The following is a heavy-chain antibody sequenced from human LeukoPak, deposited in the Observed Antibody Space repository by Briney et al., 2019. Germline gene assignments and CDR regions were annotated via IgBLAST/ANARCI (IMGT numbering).Heavy chain of an antibody. J-gene: IGHJ4*02. D-gene: IGHD2-8*02. Sequence: PGGSLRLSCAASAFTFSDYGMHWVRQAPGKGLEWVGGVSYTGGSTYYAESVKGRVTISRDNSKNPTSLPMNTLRAEDTAVYYCPKEPIPTAGGYYFDYWGQGTLVTVSS. CDR1: AFTFSDYG. CDR2: VSYTGGST. CDR3: PKEPIPTAGGYYFDY. V-gene: IGHV3-30*18.